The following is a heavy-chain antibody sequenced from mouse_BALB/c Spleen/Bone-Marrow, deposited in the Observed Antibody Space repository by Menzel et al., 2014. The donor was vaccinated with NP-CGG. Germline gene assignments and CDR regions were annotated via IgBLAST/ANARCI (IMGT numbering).Heavy chain of an antibody. V-gene: IGHV1-5*01. Sequence: VQLQQSGTVLARPGASVKMSCRASGYTFTSYWMHWVKQRPGQGLEWIGAIYPGNSDTSYNQKFKGKAKLTAVTSTSTACMDLSSLTNEDSAVYYCTRGITTVVATRAMDYWGQGTSVTVSS. CDR1: GYTFTSYW. CDR3: TRGITTVVATRAMDY. J-gene: IGHJ4*01. D-gene: IGHD1-1*01. CDR2: IYPGNSDT.